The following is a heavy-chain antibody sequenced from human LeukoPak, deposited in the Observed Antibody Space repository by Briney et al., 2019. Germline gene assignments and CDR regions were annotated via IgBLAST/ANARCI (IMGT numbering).Heavy chain of an antibody. CDR2: ISTYNGHT. CDR1: GYTFTSYG. D-gene: IGHD2-15*01. Sequence: ASVKVSCEASGYTFTSYGISWVRQAPGQGLEWMGWISTYNGHTNYARKVQGRVTMTTDTSTSTAYMELRSLRSDDTAVYFCAREGGRYCSGGSCYSSNGWYGGLNYWGQGTLVTVSS. J-gene: IGHJ4*02. CDR3: AREGGRYCSGGSCYSSNGWYGGLNY. V-gene: IGHV1-18*01.